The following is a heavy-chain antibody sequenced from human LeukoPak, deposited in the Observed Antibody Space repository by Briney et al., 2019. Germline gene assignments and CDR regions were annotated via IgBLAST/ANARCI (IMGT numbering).Heavy chain of an antibody. Sequence: GGSLRLSCAASGFTLSSYAMTWVRQAPGRGLEWVSSVDGGGGGTYYADSVKGRFTISRDNSKDTLYLQMNGLRAEDTAVYFCAKQSAGSAAWYSLHYDFWGQGTPVTVSS. D-gene: IGHD6-13*01. CDR1: GFTLSSYA. CDR2: VDGGGGGT. V-gene: IGHV3-23*01. CDR3: AKQSAGSAAWYSLHYDF. J-gene: IGHJ4*02.